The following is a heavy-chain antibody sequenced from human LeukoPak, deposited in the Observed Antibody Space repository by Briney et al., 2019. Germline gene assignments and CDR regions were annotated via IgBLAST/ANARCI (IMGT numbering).Heavy chain of an antibody. CDR2: MNPKSGNT. CDR3: ARGSRGFGEKKSYYYYMDV. D-gene: IGHD3-10*01. Sequence: ASVTVSFKGSGYTFTSYDINWVRQATGQGGEGMGWMNPKSGNTGYAQKFQGRVTITRNTSISTAYMELSSLRSEDTAVYYCARGSRGFGEKKSYYYYMDVWGKGTTVTVSS. CDR1: GYTFTSYD. J-gene: IGHJ6*03. V-gene: IGHV1-8*03.